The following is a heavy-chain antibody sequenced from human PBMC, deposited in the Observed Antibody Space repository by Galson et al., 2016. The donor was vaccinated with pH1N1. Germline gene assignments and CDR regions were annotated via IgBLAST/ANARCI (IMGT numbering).Heavy chain of an antibody. J-gene: IGHJ4*02. CDR3: AHRLPRDYGDPGTFDY. Sequence: PALVKPTQTLTLTCTVSGFSLTSSEVAVAWFRQPPGKTLEWLAVIYWDDDKRYSPSLQSRVPLPMDTPRAQVVLTMDNMYPMDTAKYFCAHRLPRDYGDPGTFDYWGQGALVTVSS. D-gene: IGHD4-17*01. CDR1: GFSLTSSEVA. V-gene: IGHV2-5*02. CDR2: IYWDDDK.